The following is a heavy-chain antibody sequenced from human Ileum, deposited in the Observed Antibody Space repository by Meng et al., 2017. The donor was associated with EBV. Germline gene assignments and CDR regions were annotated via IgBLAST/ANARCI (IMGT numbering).Heavy chain of an antibody. V-gene: IGHV4-34*01. Sequence: HVQLQQWGAGLLKPSETLSLTCAVYGGSFSGYYWSWIRQPPGKGLEWIGEINHSGSTNYHPSLKSRVTISVDTSKNQFSLKLSSVTAADTAVYYCARGRGYGDYGSLYWGQGTLVTVSS. CDR1: GGSFSGYY. J-gene: IGHJ4*02. CDR3: ARGRGYGDYGSLY. CDR2: INHSGST. D-gene: IGHD4-17*01.